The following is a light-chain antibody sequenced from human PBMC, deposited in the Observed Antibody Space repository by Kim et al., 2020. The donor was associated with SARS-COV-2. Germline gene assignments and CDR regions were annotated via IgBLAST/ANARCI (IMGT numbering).Light chain of an antibody. Sequence: SLSPKETAALSGRASQIVNNYLAWYQQKPGQAPRLLIYDVSNRATGIPARFSGSGSGTDFTLTISSLEPEDFALYYCPRSSWHITFGQGTRLEIK. J-gene: IGKJ5*01. V-gene: IGKV3D-11*02. CDR3: PRSSWHIT. CDR2: DVS. CDR1: QIVNNY.